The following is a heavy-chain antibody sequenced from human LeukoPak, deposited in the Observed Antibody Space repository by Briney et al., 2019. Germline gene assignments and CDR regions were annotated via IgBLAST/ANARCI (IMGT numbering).Heavy chain of an antibody. J-gene: IGHJ4*02. D-gene: IGHD3-10*01. CDR1: GFTFSSYA. CDR3: AKGAYGSGCYPPVAPDH. V-gene: IGHV3-23*01. Sequence: PGGFLRLSYAAAGFTFSSYAMSWVRQAPGKGLELGTAISGSGGSTYYADSVKGRFSISRNNSKSTLFLQMNSLRVEDTAVYYCAKGAYGSGCYPPVAPDHWGQGTLVTVSS. CDR2: ISGSGGST.